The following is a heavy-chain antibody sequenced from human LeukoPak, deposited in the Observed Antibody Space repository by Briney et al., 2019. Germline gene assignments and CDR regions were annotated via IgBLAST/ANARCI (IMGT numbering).Heavy chain of an antibody. D-gene: IGHD6-13*01. V-gene: IGHV1-18*01. CDR1: GYTFTNSA. CDR2: INTYNGNT. J-gene: IGHJ5*02. Sequence: GASVKVSCKASGYTFTNSAINWVRQAPGQGLEWMGWINTYNGNTNYAQKLQGRVTMTTDTSTTTAYMELRSLRSDDTAVYYCARGLAAAGNYWFDPWGQGTLVTVSS. CDR3: ARGLAAAGNYWFDP.